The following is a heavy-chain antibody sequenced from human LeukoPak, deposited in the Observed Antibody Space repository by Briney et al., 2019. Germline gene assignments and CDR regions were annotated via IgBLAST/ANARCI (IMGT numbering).Heavy chain of an antibody. J-gene: IGHJ4*02. CDR2: ISSSSSYI. CDR3: ASWSMNYYDSRGY. V-gene: IGHV3-21*01. D-gene: IGHD3-22*01. Sequence: GGSLRLSCAASGFTFSSYSMNWVRQAPGKGLEWVSSISSSSSYIYYADSVKGRFTISRDNAKNSLYLQMNSLRAEDTAVYYCASWSMNYYDSRGYWGQGTLVTVSS. CDR1: GFTFSSYS.